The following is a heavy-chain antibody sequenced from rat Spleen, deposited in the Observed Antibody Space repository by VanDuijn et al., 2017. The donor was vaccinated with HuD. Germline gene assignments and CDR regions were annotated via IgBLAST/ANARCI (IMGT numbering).Heavy chain of an antibody. CDR3: ARXXYSRXXDVMXX. CDR1: RFTFSDYG. CDR2: ISTGGGNT. V-gene: IGHV5S13*01. J-gene: IGHJ4*01. D-gene: IGHD1-2*01. Sequence: EVQLVESGGGLVLPGGSLKLSCVASRFTFSDYGMNWIRQAPGKGLEWVAYISTGGGNTYFRDSVKGRFTISRDNAKSTLYLQMDSMRSEVTATXXXARXXYSRXXDVMXXWGQGAXXTVSS.